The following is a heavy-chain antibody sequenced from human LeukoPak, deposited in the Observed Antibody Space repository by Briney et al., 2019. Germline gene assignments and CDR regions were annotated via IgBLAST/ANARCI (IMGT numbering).Heavy chain of an antibody. CDR1: ADSISSGYY. CDR2: ISHSGST. Sequence: ASQTLSLTCAVSADSISSGYYWGWIRQPPGTGLEGIGSISHSGSTSYNPSLKSRLSIPADTPKNQFSLKLTSVIAAHTAVYYCARPTWELMDYWGQETLVTVSS. D-gene: IGHD1-26*01. V-gene: IGHV4-38-2*01. CDR3: ARPTWELMDY. J-gene: IGHJ4*02.